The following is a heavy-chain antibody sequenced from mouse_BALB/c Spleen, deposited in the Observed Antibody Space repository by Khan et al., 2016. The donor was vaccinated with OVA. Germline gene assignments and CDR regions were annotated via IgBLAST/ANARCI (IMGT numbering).Heavy chain of an antibody. CDR2: ISPGSGDT. CDR1: GYTFTDYY. D-gene: IGHD1-2*01. Sequence: QVRLQQSGPELARPGASVKLSCKASGYTFTDYYINWVKQRTGQGLEWIGEISPGSGDTYYNEKFKSKATLTADKSYNTAYMQLSSLTSEDSAVYYCARRNYFGYTLAYWGQGTLVTVSA. J-gene: IGHJ3*01. V-gene: IGHV1-77*01. CDR3: ARRNYFGYTLAY.